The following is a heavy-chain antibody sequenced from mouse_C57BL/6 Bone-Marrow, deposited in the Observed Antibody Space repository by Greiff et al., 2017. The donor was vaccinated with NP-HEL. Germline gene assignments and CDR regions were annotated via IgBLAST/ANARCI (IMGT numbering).Heavy chain of an antibody. Sequence: VKLMESGAELVRPGTSVKVSCKASGYAFTNYLIEWVKQRPGQGLEWIGVINPGSGGTNYNEKFKGKATLTADKSSSTAYMQLSSLTSEDSAVYFWASSYDYGFPYYFDYWGKGTTLTVSS. D-gene: IGHD2-4*01. CDR3: ASSYDYGFPYYFDY. V-gene: IGHV1-54*01. CDR2: INPGSGGT. CDR1: GYAFTNYL. J-gene: IGHJ2*01.